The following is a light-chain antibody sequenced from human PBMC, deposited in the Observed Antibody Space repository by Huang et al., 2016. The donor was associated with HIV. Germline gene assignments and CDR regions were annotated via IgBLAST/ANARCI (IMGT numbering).Light chain of an antibody. Sequence: MTQSPPSLSASIGDRVTLTCRASRDISTFLAWYQQKPGKPPRLLIYAASILHSGVPSRFSGGGSGTNFTLTVSSLHPEDVANYYCQKYDSAPRTFGQGTKLEL. CDR1: RDISTF. J-gene: IGKJ1*01. V-gene: IGKV1-27*01. CDR3: QKYDSAPRT. CDR2: AAS.